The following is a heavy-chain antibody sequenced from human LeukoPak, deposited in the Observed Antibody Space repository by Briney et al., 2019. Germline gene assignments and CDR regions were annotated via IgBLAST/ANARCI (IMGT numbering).Heavy chain of an antibody. V-gene: IGHV3-7*01. D-gene: IGHD2-21*01. Sequence: GGSLRLSCAASGYTFSSYWMSWVRQAPAKGLEWVANIKQDGSDRYYVDSVKGRFTISRDNAKNSLYLQMNSLRAEDTAVYYCARDCPRGCYPYWGQGTLVTVSS. J-gene: IGHJ4*02. CDR2: IKQDGSDR. CDR1: GYTFSSYW. CDR3: ARDCPRGCYPY.